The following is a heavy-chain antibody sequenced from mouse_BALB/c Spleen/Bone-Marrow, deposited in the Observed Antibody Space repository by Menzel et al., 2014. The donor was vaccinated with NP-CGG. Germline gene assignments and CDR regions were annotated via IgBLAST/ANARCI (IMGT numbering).Heavy chain of an antibody. CDR3: ARRGDGYYLDY. Sequence: QVQLKHSGPGLVAPSQSLSIACTVSGFSLTSYGVHWVRQPPGKGLEWLGVIWAGGSTNYNSALMSRLSISKDNSKSQVFLKMNSLQTDDTAMYYCARRGDGYYLDYWVQGTTLTVSS. CDR1: GFSLTSYG. D-gene: IGHD2-3*01. CDR2: IWAGGST. V-gene: IGHV2-9*02. J-gene: IGHJ2*01.